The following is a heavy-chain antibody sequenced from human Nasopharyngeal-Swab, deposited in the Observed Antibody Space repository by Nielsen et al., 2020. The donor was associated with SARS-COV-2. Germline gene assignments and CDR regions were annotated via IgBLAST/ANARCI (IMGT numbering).Heavy chain of an antibody. J-gene: IGHJ5*02. D-gene: IGHD3-9*01. CDR1: GLTFSSYS. V-gene: IGHV3-21*01. CDR2: INSGSNYI. CDR3: ARDSVLRYFYP. Sequence: GESLKVSCAASGLTFSSYSMNWVREAPGKGLEWVSSINSGSNYIYYADSLRARFTISRDNAKKSLYLQMNSLRADDTAVYYCARDSVLRYFYPWGQGTLVTVSS.